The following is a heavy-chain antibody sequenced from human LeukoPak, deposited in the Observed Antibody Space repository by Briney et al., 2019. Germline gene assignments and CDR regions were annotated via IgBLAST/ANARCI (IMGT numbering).Heavy chain of an antibody. D-gene: IGHD3-22*01. Sequence: PGGSLRLSCAASGFTFSSYSMNWVRQAPGKGLEWVSYISSSSSTIYYADSVKGRFTISRDNAKNSLYLQMNSLRAEDTAVYYCARDQYYYDSSGYGRAFDIWGQGTMVTVSS. J-gene: IGHJ3*02. CDR1: GFTFSSYS. V-gene: IGHV3-48*04. CDR3: ARDQYYYDSSGYGRAFDI. CDR2: ISSSSSTI.